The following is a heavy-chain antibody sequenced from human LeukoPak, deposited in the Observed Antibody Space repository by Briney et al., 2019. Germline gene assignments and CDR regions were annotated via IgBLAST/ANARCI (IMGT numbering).Heavy chain of an antibody. D-gene: IGHD6-19*01. V-gene: IGHV3-23*01. CDR2: ISGSGGST. J-gene: IGHJ4*02. Sequence: GGSLRLSCAASGFTFSSYAMSWVRQAPGKGLEWVSAISGSGGSTYYAGSVKGRFTISRDNSKNTLYLEMNRLRAEDTAVYYCARGARSGWFRGDYWGQGTLVTVSS. CDR1: GFTFSSYA. CDR3: ARGARSGWFRGDY.